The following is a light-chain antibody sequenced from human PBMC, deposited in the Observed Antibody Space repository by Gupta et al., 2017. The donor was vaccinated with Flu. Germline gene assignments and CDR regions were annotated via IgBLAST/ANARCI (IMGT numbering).Light chain of an antibody. CDR2: DVT. CDR1: SSEVGDYEY. J-gene: IGLJ2*01. Sequence: TATSSEVGDYEYVSWYQQHPGKAPKLIYDVTNRPSGVSDRFSGSKSETTASLTISGLQPEDEADYFCSSYTGTTTIFGGGTKLTVL. V-gene: IGLV2-14*03. CDR3: SSYTGTTTI.